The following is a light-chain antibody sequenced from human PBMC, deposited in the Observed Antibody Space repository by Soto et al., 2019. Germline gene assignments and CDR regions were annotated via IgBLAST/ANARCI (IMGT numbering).Light chain of an antibody. CDR1: SSDVGGYNY. CDR3: CSYAGEYTFVV. CDR2: DVS. J-gene: IGLJ2*01. V-gene: IGLV2-11*01. Sequence: QSALTQPRSVSGSPGQSVTISCTGTSSDVGGYNYVSWYQQHPGKAPKVMIYDVSKRPSGVPDRFSGSKSGNTASLTISGLQAEDEGDYYCCSYAGEYTFVVFGGGTKLTVL.